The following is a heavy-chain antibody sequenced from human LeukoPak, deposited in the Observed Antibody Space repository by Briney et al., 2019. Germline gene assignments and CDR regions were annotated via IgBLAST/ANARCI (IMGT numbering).Heavy chain of an antibody. CDR1: GYTFTSYY. V-gene: IGHV1-46*01. J-gene: IGHJ3*02. Sequence: GASVKVSCKASGYTFTSYYMHWVRQAPGQGLEWMGIINPSGGSTSYAQKFQGRVTMTRDTSTSTVYMELSSLRSDDTAVYYCAVDNWNDGEAFDIWGQGTMVTVSS. CDR2: INPSGGST. D-gene: IGHD1-20*01. CDR3: AVDNWNDGEAFDI.